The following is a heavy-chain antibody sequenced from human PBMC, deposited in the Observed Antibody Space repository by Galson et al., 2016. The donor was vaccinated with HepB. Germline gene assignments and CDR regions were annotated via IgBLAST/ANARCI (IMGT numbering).Heavy chain of an antibody. D-gene: IGHD2-15*01. Sequence: SETLSLTCAVYGGSFRGFYWSWFRQAPGKGLEWIGETDHKGRTTYNPSLKSRVTISIDVSNQQFSVRLSSVTTADTAVYYCARPAGGGRPFYFDFWGQGTLVTVSS. CDR1: GGSFRGFY. V-gene: IGHV4-34*01. CDR3: ARPAGGGRPFYFDF. J-gene: IGHJ4*02. CDR2: TDHKGRT.